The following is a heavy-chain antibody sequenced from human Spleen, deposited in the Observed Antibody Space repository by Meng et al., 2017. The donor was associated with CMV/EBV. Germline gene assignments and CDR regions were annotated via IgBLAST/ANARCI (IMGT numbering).Heavy chain of an antibody. CDR1: GYSFTSYW. D-gene: IGHD4-11*01. CDR2: IYPGDSDT. V-gene: IGHV5-51*01. Sequence: KVSCKGSGYSFTSYWIGWVRQMPGKGLEWMGIIYPGDSDTRYSPSFQGQVTISADKSISTAYLQWSSLKASDTAMYYCARLMTTVTPGWYFDLWGRGTLVTVSS. CDR3: ARLMTTVTPGWYFDL. J-gene: IGHJ2*01.